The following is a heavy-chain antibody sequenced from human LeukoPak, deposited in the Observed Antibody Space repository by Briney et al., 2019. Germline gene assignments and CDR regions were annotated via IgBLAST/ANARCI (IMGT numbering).Heavy chain of an antibody. V-gene: IGHV3-53*01. CDR1: GFTVSSNY. D-gene: IGHD6-6*01. CDR3: AAGRIVYSSPSYFDY. CDR2: IYSGGST. Sequence: SGGSLRLSCAASGFTVSSNYMSWVRQAPGKGLEWVSVIYSGGSTYYADSVKGRFTISRDNSKNTLYLQMNSLRAEDTAVYYCAAGRIVYSSPSYFDYWGQGTLVTISS. J-gene: IGHJ4*02.